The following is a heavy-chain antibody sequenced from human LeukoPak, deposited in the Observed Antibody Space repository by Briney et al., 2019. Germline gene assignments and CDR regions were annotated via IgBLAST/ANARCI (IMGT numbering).Heavy chain of an antibody. CDR2: ISSSGSTI. D-gene: IGHD6-19*01. CDR3: ARAFRYSSGWYDY. Sequence: AGGSLRLSCAASGFTFSDYYMSWIRQAPGKGLEWVSYISSSGSTIYYADSVKGRFTISRDNAKNSLYLQMNSLRAEDTAVYYCARAFRYSSGWYDYWGQGTLVTVSS. V-gene: IGHV3-11*01. J-gene: IGHJ4*02. CDR1: GFTFSDYY.